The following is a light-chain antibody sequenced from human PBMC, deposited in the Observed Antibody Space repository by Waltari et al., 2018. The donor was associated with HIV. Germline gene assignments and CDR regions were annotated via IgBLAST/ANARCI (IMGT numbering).Light chain of an antibody. J-gene: IGLJ2*01. Sequence: VVTQEPSLTVSPGGTIILTCGSSEGAVTTKIYAYWFQQKPGQAPTTLIHDTTQRHFWTATRCAGFLLGDNAALTLSGALSEDEGVYFCLLFFGATRVFGGGTMVTVL. CDR3: LLFFGATRV. V-gene: IGLV7-46*01. CDR1: EGAVTTKIY. CDR2: DTT.